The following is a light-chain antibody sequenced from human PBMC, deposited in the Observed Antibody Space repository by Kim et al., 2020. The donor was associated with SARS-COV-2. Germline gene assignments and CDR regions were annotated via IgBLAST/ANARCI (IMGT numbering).Light chain of an antibody. J-gene: IGKJ3*01. V-gene: IGKV3-11*01. CDR2: DAS. CDR3: QQRSNWPPIFT. Sequence: PGESSTLSCRASQSVSSYLAWYHQKPGQAPRLLIYDASNRATGIPTRFSGSGSGTDFTLTVSSLEPEDFAVYYCQQRSNWPPIFTFGPGTKVDIK. CDR1: QSVSSY.